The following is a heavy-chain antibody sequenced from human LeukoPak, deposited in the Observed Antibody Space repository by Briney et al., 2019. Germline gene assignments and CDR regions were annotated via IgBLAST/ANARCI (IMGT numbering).Heavy chain of an antibody. J-gene: IGHJ4*02. CDR3: ARAGYDFWSGYYSPTDYYFDY. CDR1: GGSISSGGYY. D-gene: IGHD3-3*01. CDR2: IYYSGST. V-gene: IGHV4-31*03. Sequence: TLSLTCTVSGGSISSGGYYWSWIRQHPGKGLEWIGYIYYSGSTYYNPSLKSRVTISVDTSKNQFSLKLSSVTAADTAVYDCARAGYDFWSGYYSPTDYYFDYWGQGTLVTVSS.